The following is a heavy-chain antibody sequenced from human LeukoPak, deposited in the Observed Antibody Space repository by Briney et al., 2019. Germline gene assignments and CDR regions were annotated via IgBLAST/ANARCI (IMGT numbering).Heavy chain of an antibody. V-gene: IGHV4-38-2*02. CDR1: GYSIISGYY. J-gene: IGHJ4*02. CDR2: IYHSGST. Sequence: PSETLSLTCTVSGYSIISGYYWGWIRQPPGKRLEWIGSIYHSGSTYYNPSLKSRVTISVDTSKNQFSLKLSSVTAADTAVYYCAREGFGELLQPDYWGQGTLVTVSS. D-gene: IGHD3-10*01. CDR3: AREGFGELLQPDY.